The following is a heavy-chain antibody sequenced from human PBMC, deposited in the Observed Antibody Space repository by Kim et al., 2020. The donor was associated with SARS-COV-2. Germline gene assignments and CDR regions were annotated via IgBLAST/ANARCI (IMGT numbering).Heavy chain of an antibody. V-gene: IGHV3-9*01. CDR3: AKDRQWLVRQGYYYGMDV. CDR1: GFTFGDYA. Sequence: GGSLRLSCAASGFTFGDYAMHWVRQAPGKGLEWVSGISWNSGSIGYADSVKGRFTISRDNAKNSLYLQMNSLRAEDTALYYCAKDRQWLVRQGYYYGMDVWGQGTTVTVSS. D-gene: IGHD6-19*01. CDR2: ISWNSGSI. J-gene: IGHJ6*02.